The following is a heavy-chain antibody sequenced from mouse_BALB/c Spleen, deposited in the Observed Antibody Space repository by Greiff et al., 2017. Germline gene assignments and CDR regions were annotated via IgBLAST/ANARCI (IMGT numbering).Heavy chain of an antibody. CDR3: ARSGYGSSYDWFAY. CDR1: GFTFSSFG. D-gene: IGHD1-1*01. Sequence: EVQLQESGGGLVQPGGSRKLSCAASGFTFSSFGMHWVRQAPEKGLEWVAYISSGSSTIYYADTVKGRFTISRDNPKNTLFLQMTSLRSEDTAMYYCARSGYGSSYDWFAYWGQGTLVTVSA. J-gene: IGHJ3*01. CDR2: ISSGSSTI. V-gene: IGHV5-17*02.